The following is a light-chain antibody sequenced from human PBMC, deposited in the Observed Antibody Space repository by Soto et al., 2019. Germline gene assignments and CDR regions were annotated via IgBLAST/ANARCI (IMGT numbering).Light chain of an antibody. Sequence: DIVMTQSPDSLAVSLGERATINCKSSQSILYNSNNKNYVAWYQQKPGQPPKLLINWASTRESGVPDRVSGSGSGTDCPLTISSLQAGDVAVYYCQQYYTSWWSFGQGNKVEIK. CDR1: QSILYNSNNKNY. CDR3: QQYYTSWWS. CDR2: WAS. J-gene: IGKJ1*01. V-gene: IGKV4-1*01.